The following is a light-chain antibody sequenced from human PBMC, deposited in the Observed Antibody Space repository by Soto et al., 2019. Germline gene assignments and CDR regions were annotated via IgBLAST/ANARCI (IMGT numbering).Light chain of an antibody. Sequence: DIPMTQSPSTLSGYVGDRVTITCRASQTISSWLAWYQQKPGKAPKLLIYKASTLKSGVPSRFSGSGSGTEFTLTISSLQPDDFATYYCQHYNSYSEAFGQGTKV. CDR1: QTISSW. J-gene: IGKJ1*01. CDR2: KAS. V-gene: IGKV1-5*03. CDR3: QHYNSYSEA.